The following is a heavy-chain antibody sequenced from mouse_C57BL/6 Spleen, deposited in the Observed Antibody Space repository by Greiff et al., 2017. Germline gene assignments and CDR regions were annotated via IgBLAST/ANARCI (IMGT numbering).Heavy chain of an antibody. J-gene: IGHJ4*01. CDR2: IDPSDSYP. Sequence: QVQLQQPGAELVKPGASVKLSCKASGYTFTSSWMQWVKQRPGQGLEWIGEIDPSDSYPNYNQKFKGKATLTVDTSSSTAYIQLSSLTSEDSAVYYCARWIPYYYGSSYVGYAMDYWGQGTSVTVSS. D-gene: IGHD1-1*01. CDR3: ARWIPYYYGSSYVGYAMDY. V-gene: IGHV1-50*01. CDR1: GYTFTSSW.